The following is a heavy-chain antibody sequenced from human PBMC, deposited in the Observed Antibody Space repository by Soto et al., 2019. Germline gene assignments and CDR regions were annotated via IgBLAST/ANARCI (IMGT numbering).Heavy chain of an antibody. CDR2: INHSGST. V-gene: IGHV4-34*01. CDR3: ARGPGSSLWRWRGYFQH. Sequence: QVQLQQWGAGLLKPSETLSLTCAVYGGSFSGYYWSWIRQPPGKGLEWIGEINHSGSTNYNPSLKSRVTISVDTFKHQFSLKLSSVTAADTAVYYCARGPGSSLWRWRGYFQHWGQGTLVTVSS. D-gene: IGHD3-10*01. J-gene: IGHJ1*01. CDR1: GGSFSGYY.